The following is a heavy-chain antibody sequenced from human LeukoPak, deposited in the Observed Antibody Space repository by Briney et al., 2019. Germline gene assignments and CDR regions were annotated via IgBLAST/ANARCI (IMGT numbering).Heavy chain of an antibody. J-gene: IGHJ3*02. Sequence: GRSLRLSCAASGFTFSSYGMHWVRQAPGKGPQWVADISYDGSNKFYADSVKGRFTISRDDSRNTLYLQMNSLRPEDTAVYYCARGHHVACSGGSCYSAQDPFDIWGQGTMVTVSS. CDR2: ISYDGSNK. D-gene: IGHD2-15*01. CDR1: GFTFSSYG. V-gene: IGHV3-30*06. CDR3: ARGHHVACSGGSCYSAQDPFDI.